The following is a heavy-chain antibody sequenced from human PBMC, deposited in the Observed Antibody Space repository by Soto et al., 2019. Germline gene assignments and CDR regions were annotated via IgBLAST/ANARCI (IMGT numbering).Heavy chain of an antibody. CDR3: ARDGDGRMTTNPYYYNGMDV. Sequence: PSETRSLTCTVSGGSLGSYCWSWSGQPPGKGLEWIGYVFYTGRANYNASLKSRVSISLDTSNYQFSLKLSSVTAADTAVYYCARDGDGRMTTNPYYYNGMDVWGPGTTVTVSS. J-gene: IGHJ6*02. V-gene: IGHV4-59*01. CDR1: GGSLGSYC. CDR2: VFYTGRA. D-gene: IGHD4-4*01.